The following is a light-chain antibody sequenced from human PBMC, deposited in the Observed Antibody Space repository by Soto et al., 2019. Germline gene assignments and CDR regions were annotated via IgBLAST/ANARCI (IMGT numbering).Light chain of an antibody. J-gene: IGKJ2*01. CDR1: ETVSTY. V-gene: IGKV1-39*01. Sequence: DIQMTQSPSSLSASVGDRVTITCRASETVSTYLNWYQQKPGKAPKLLIYGVSNLYSGVPSRFSGSGSGTDFTLTISSLQPEDFATYYCHQSYSPVVYTFCQGTKVEI. CDR3: HQSYSPVVYT. CDR2: GVS.